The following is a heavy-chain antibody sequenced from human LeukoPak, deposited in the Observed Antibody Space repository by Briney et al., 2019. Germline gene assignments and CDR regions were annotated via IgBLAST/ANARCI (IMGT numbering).Heavy chain of an antibody. V-gene: IGHV3-74*01. Sequence: PGGSLRLSCAASGFTVNNNYMNWVRQAPGKGLVWVSRIASDGSSTTYADSVKGRFSISRDNAKNTLYLQMNSLRVEDTAVYYCARGRPHGNDYWGQGTLVTVSS. D-gene: IGHD4-23*01. J-gene: IGHJ4*02. CDR2: IASDGSST. CDR3: ARGRPHGNDY. CDR1: GFTVNNNY.